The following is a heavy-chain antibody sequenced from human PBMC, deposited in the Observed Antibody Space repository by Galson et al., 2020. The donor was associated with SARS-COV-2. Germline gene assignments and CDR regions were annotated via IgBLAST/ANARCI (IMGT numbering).Heavy chain of an antibody. V-gene: IGHV1-24*01. J-gene: IGHJ5*02. Sequence: ASVQVSCKVSGYTLTELFIHWVRQAPAKGLEWMGGFDPEDGETIYAHKFQGRVTMTEDTSTDTAYMELISLRSEDTAVYYCATGSVFTKGNWCDPWGQGTLVTVSS. CDR2: FDPEDGET. D-gene: IGHD3-3*01. CDR3: ATGSVFTKGNWCDP. CDR1: GYTLTELF.